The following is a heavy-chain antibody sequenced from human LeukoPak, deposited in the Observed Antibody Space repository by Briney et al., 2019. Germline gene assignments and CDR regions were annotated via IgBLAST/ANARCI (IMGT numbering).Heavy chain of an antibody. CDR3: ASLRDYSSAFDI. J-gene: IGHJ3*02. V-gene: IGHV4-59*01. Sequence: SETLSLTCTVSGGSISSYYWSWIRQPPGKGLEWIGYIYYSGSTNYNPSLKSRVTISVDTSKNQFSLKLSSVTAADTDVYYCASLRDYSSAFDIWGQGTMVTVSS. D-gene: IGHD2-21*01. CDR2: IYYSGST. CDR1: GGSISSYY.